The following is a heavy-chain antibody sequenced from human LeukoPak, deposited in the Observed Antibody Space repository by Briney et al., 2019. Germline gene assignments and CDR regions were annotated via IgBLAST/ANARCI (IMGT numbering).Heavy chain of an antibody. CDR1: GFTFSNAW. D-gene: IGHD2-2*01. Sequence: PGGSLRLSCAASGFTFSNAWMSWVRQAAGKGLEWGGRIKSKTDGGTTDYAAPVKGRFTISRDDSKNALYLQMNSLKTEDTAVYYCTFYSSSTSCYVRVNYMDVWGKGTTVTVSS. V-gene: IGHV3-15*01. CDR3: TFYSSSTSCYVRVNYMDV. CDR2: IKSKTDGGTT. J-gene: IGHJ6*03.